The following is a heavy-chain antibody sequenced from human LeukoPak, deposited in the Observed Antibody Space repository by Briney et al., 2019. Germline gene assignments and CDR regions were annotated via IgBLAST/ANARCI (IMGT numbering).Heavy chain of an antibody. CDR2: ISGSGGST. CDR1: GFTFSSYA. V-gene: IGHV3-23*01. J-gene: IGHJ4*02. CDR3: ASLVVIAISADY. Sequence: PGGSLRLSCAASGFTFSSYAMSWVRQAPGKGLEWVSAISGSGGSTYYADSVKGRFTISRDNSKNTLYLQMNSLRAEDTAVYYCASLVVIAISADYWGQGTLVTVSS. D-gene: IGHD2-21*01.